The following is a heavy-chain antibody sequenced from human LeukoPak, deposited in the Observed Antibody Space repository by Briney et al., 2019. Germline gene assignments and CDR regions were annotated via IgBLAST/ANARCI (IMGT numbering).Heavy chain of an antibody. CDR1: GGSISSSNW. V-gene: IGHV4-4*02. CDR3: GGVDYGETGGGDY. CDR2: IYHSGST. D-gene: IGHD4-17*01. J-gene: IGHJ4*02. Sequence: SGTLSLTCAVSGGSISSSNWWSWVRQPPGKGLEWIGEIYHSGSTNYNPSLKSRVTISVDKSKNQFSLKLSSVTAADTAVYYCGGVDYGETGGGDYWGQGTLVTASS.